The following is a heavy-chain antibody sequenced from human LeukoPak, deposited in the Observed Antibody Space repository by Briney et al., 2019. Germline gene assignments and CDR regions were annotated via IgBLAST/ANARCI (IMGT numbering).Heavy chain of an antibody. J-gene: IGHJ4*02. Sequence: PSETLSLTCAVYGGSFSGYYWSWIRQPPGKGLEWTGEINHSGSTNYNPSLKSRVTISVDTSKNQFSLKLSSVTAADTAVYYCARGMTGDYWGQGTLVTVSS. D-gene: IGHD3-9*01. CDR3: ARGMTGDY. V-gene: IGHV4-34*01. CDR2: INHSGST. CDR1: GGSFSGYY.